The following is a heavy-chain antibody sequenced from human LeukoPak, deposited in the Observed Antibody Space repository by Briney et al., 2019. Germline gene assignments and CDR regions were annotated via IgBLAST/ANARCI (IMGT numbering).Heavy chain of an antibody. CDR3: AKDMETNLLRYFDWLLNDAFDI. CDR1: GFTFDDYA. J-gene: IGHJ3*02. CDR2: ISWNSGSI. Sequence: GGSLRLSCAASGFTFDDYAMHWVRQAPGKGLEWVSGISWNSGSIGYADSVKGRFTISRDNAKNSLYLQMNSLRAEDTALYYCAKDMETNLLRYFDWLLNDAFDIWGQGTMVTVSS. D-gene: IGHD3-9*01. V-gene: IGHV3-9*01.